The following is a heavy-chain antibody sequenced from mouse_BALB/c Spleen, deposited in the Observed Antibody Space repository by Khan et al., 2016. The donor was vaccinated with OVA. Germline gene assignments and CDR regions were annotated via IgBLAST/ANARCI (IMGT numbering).Heavy chain of an antibody. D-gene: IGHD1-1*01. J-gene: IGHJ3*01. CDR3: TRLDYYYSRERFAY. CDR2: LSSGGSYT. Sequence: EVELVESGGDLVKPGGSLKLSCAASGFTFSTYGMSWVRQTPDKRLEWVAALSSGGSYTYYPDSVKGRFTISRDNAKNTLYLQMSSLKSEDTAMYDGTRLDYYYSRERFAYWGQGTLVTVSA. V-gene: IGHV5-6*01. CDR1: GFTFSTYG.